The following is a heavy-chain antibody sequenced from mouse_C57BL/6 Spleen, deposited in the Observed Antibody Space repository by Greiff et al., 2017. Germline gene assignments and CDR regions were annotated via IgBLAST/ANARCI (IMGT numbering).Heavy chain of an antibody. CDR1: GFTFSSYA. D-gene: IGHD1-1*01. CDR2: ISDGGSYT. Sequence: EVKLVASGGGLVKPGGSLKLSCAASGFTFSSYAMSWVRQTPEKRLEWVATISDGGSYTYYPDNVKGRFAISRDNAKNNLYLQMSHLKSEDTAMYYCARDKTTVLDYWGQGTTLTVSS. V-gene: IGHV5-4*01. CDR3: ARDKTTVLDY. J-gene: IGHJ2*01.